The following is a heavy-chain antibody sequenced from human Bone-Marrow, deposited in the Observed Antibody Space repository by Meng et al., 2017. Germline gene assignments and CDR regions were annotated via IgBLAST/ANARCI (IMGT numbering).Heavy chain of an antibody. D-gene: IGHD4-23*01. CDR3: AKDKGDYGGNSAEMNY. CDR1: GFTFSSYW. V-gene: IGHV3-7*03. J-gene: IGHJ4*02. CDR2: IKQDGSEK. Sequence: GESLKISCAASGFTFSSYWMSWVRQAPGKGLEWVANIKQDGSEKYYVDSVKGRFTISRDNAKNSLYLQMNSLRAEDTALYYCAKDKGDYGGNSAEMNYWGQGTLVTVSS.